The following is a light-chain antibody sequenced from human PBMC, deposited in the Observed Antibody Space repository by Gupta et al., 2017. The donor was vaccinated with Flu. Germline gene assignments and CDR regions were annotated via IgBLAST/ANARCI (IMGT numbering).Light chain of an antibody. CDR2: KAS. CDR1: HNIGSF. J-gene: IGKJ2*01. CDR3: HHENSFSVT. V-gene: IGKV1-5*03. Sequence: DSHMTQSPSTLSASVGDRVTIACRASHNIGSFLAWYQQKPGNSPKLLIYKASILQSGVPSRFSGGGSGTEFALTIGSLQPDDFATYSCHHENSFSVTFDQGTKVEIK.